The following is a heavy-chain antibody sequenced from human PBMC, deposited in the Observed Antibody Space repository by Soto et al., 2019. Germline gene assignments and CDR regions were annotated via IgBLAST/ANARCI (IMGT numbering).Heavy chain of an antibody. CDR1: GFTFSSYS. V-gene: IGHV3-21*01. J-gene: IGHJ5*02. Sequence: GGSLRLSCAASGFTFSSYSMNWVRRAPGKGLEWVSSISSSSSYIYYADSVKGRFTISRDNAKNSLYLQMNSLRAEDTAVYYCARDLDDSSGYYYDNWFDPWGQGTLVTVSS. CDR3: ARDLDDSSGYYYDNWFDP. CDR2: ISSSSSYI. D-gene: IGHD3-22*01.